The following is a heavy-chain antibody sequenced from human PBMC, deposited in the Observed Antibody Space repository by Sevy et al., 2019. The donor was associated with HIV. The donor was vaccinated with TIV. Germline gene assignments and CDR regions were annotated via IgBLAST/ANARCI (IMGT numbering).Heavy chain of an antibody. V-gene: IGHV6-1*01. CDR2: TYYRSKWYN. D-gene: IGHD3-10*01. J-gene: IGHJ4*02. CDR1: GDSVSSNSAA. Sequence: SQTLSLTCAISGDSVSSNSAAWNWIRQSPSRGLEWLGRTYYRSKWYNDYAVSVKSRITINPETSKNQFSLQLNSVTPDDTAVYYCARDVGRFGEFPYYFDYWGQGTLVTVSS. CDR3: ARDVGRFGEFPYYFDY.